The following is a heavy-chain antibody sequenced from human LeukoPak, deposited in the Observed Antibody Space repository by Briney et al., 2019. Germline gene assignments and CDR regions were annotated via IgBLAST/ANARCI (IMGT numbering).Heavy chain of an antibody. Sequence: GRSLRLSCAPSGFTFSSYAMSWVRQAPGKRMEWVSAISGSGGSTYYADSVRGRFTISGDNSKNTLYLQMNSLRAEDTAVYYCAKAPYPRYGSGSYFDYWGQGTLVTVSS. D-gene: IGHD3-10*01. V-gene: IGHV3-23*01. J-gene: IGHJ4*02. CDR2: ISGSGGST. CDR1: GFTFSSYA. CDR3: AKAPYPRYGSGSYFDY.